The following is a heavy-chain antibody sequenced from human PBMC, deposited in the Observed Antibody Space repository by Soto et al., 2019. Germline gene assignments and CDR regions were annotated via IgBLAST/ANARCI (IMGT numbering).Heavy chain of an antibody. CDR2: INHSGST. V-gene: IGHV4-34*01. Sequence: PSETLSLTCAVYGGSFSGYYWSWIRQPPGKGLEWIGEINHSGSTNYNPSLKSRVTISVDTSKNQFSLKLSSVTAADTAVYYCARGHVVVVPAAINESYYYYYYYMDVWGKGTTVTVSS. J-gene: IGHJ6*03. CDR1: GGSFSGYY. D-gene: IGHD2-2*01. CDR3: ARGHVVVVPAAINESYYYYYYYMDV.